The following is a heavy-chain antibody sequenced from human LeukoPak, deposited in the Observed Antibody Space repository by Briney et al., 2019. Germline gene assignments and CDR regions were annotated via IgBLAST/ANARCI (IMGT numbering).Heavy chain of an antibody. CDR1: GFTFSSYS. CDR2: IYYSGST. Sequence: PGGSLRLSCAASGFTFSSYSMNWIRQPPGKGLEWIGSIYYSGSTYYNPSLKSRVTISVDTSKNQFSLKLSSVTAADTAVYYCARHWVQVEGGYFDYWGQGTLVTVTS. CDR3: ARHWVQVEGGYFDY. V-gene: IGHV4-39*01. D-gene: IGHD1-26*01. J-gene: IGHJ4*02.